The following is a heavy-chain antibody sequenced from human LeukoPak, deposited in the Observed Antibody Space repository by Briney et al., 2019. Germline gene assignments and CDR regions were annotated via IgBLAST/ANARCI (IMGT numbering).Heavy chain of an antibody. V-gene: IGHV3-23*01. CDR1: GFTFSGYA. CDR3: AKDVAQWLVLEFDY. Sequence: GGSLRLSCAASGFTFSGYAMSWVRQAPGKGLEWVSAISGSGGSTYYADSVKGRFTISRDNSKNTLYQQMNSLRAEDTAVYYCAKDVAQWLVLEFDYWGQGTLVTVSS. CDR2: ISGSGGST. D-gene: IGHD6-19*01. J-gene: IGHJ4*02.